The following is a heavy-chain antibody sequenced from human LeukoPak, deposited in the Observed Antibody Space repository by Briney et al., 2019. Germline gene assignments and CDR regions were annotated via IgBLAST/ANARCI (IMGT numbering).Heavy chain of an antibody. V-gene: IGHV1-2*02. CDR3: SKKERGPSHSLDL. Sequence: ASVKVSCKASGYTFTGYAIHWVRQAPGPELEWMGWINPEKRDTGSAHNFPGRVAMTSASSIRTAYMALSSLMSPHTTGQYSSKKERGPSHSLDLGGQGTLVTV. D-gene: IGHD5-12*01. CDR1: GYTFTGYA. CDR2: INPEKRDT. J-gene: IGHJ4*02.